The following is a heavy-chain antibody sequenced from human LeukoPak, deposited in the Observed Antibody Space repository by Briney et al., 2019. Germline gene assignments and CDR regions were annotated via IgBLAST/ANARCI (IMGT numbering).Heavy chain of an antibody. CDR3: ARDVTQWSSTNYYYGMDA. Sequence: GSLILSCAASRVNFSSYGMHWVRQAPGKGLDWVAVIWYDGSNKYYADSVKSLFTISRDNSKNTPFLQMNNLKAEETAVKYRARDVTQWSSTNYYYGMDAWGKGTTVTV. V-gene: IGHV3-33*01. J-gene: IGHJ6*04. CDR1: RVNFSSYG. D-gene: IGHD2-2*01. CDR2: IWYDGSNK.